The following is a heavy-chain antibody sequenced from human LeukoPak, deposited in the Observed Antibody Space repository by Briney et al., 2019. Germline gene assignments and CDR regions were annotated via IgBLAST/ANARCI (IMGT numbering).Heavy chain of an antibody. CDR1: GFIFNSYA. Sequence: GGSLRLSCAASGFIFNSYAMSWVRQAPGKGLEWVSGISSSGASTYYADSVKGRFTISRDNSKNTLNLQMNSLRAEDTAVYYCVKDRTGTYTLDYWGQGTLVTVSS. J-gene: IGHJ4*02. D-gene: IGHD3-10*01. CDR3: VKDRTGTYTLDY. CDR2: ISSSGAST. V-gene: IGHV3-23*01.